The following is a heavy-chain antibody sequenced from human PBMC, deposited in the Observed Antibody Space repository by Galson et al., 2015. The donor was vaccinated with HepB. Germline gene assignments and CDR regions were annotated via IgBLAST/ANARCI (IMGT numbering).Heavy chain of an antibody. D-gene: IGHD2-2*01. CDR3: AKVRWGSAAAMNYYYYGMDV. J-gene: IGHJ6*02. V-gene: IGHV3-30*18. CDR2: ISYDGSNK. Sequence: SLRLSCAASGFTFSSYGMHWVRQAPGKGLEWVAVISYDGSNKYYADSVKGRFTISRDNSKNTLYLQMNSLRAEDTAVYYCAKVRWGSAAAMNYYYYGMDVWGQGTTVTVSS. CDR1: GFTFSSYG.